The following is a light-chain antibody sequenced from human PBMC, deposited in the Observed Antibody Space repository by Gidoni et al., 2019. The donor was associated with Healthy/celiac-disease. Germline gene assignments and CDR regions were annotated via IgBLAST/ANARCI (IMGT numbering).Light chain of an antibody. CDR1: QSVSSN. V-gene: IGKV3-15*01. J-gene: IGKJ1*01. Sequence: EIVMTQSPATLDVSPGDRATLSCRASQSVSSNLVWYQQKPGQAHRLLIYGASTRATGNPSRVSVSGSVTEFTLTSSNLQSEDFEVYYCQQYNNLPTFGQGTKVEIK. CDR2: GAS. CDR3: QQYNNLPT.